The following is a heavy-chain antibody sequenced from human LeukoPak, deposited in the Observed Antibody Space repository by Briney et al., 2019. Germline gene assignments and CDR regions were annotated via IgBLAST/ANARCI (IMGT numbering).Heavy chain of an antibody. D-gene: IGHD3-3*01. CDR1: GFTFSDYY. CDR2: ISNSGTTI. J-gene: IGHJ4*02. V-gene: IGHV3-11*01. Sequence: GGSLRLSCAASGFTFSDYYMSWIRQAPGKGLEWISYISNSGTTIYYADSVRGRFTISRDNAKNSLYLQMNSLRVEDTAVYYCAAWDFWSDSGIDYWGQGALVTVSS. CDR3: AAWDFWSDSGIDY.